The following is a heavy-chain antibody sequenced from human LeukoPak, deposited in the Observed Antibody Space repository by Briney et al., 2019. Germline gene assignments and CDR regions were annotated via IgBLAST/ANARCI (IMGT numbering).Heavy chain of an antibody. J-gene: IGHJ6*03. CDR2: ISYDGSNR. CDR3: ARDGATAPLYYYYYMDV. V-gene: IGHV3-30-3*01. CDR1: GFTFSSYA. D-gene: IGHD5-18*01. Sequence: GGSLRLSCAASGFTFSSYAMHWVRQAPGKGLGWVAVISYDGSNRYYADSVKGRFTISRDNAKNSLYLQMNSLRAEDTAVYYCARDGATAPLYYYYYMDVWGKGTTVTVSS.